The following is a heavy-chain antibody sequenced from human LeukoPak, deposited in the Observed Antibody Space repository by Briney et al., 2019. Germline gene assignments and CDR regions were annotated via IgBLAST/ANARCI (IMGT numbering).Heavy chain of an antibody. Sequence: SGKVSCKASGGSFSSYAISWVRQAPGQRLEWMGGIIPIFGTANYAQKFQGRVTITTDESTSTAYMELRRLRSEDTAVYYCARGSNWNPHYYYYMDVWGKGTTVTVSS. D-gene: IGHD1-1*01. CDR2: IIPIFGTA. J-gene: IGHJ6*03. CDR1: GGSFSSYA. CDR3: ARGSNWNPHYYYYMDV. V-gene: IGHV1-69*05.